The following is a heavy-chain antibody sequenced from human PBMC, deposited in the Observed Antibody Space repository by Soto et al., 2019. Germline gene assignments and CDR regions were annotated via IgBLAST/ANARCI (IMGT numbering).Heavy chain of an antibody. Sequence: QLQLQESGSGLVKPSQTLSLTCAVSGGSISSGGYSWSWIRQPPGKGLEWIGYIYHSGSTYYNPSLKSRVAISVDRSKNQCSLKLSSVTAADTAVYYCARRVVYYDSSGSVGWFDPWGQGTLVTVSS. D-gene: IGHD3-22*01. CDR2: IYHSGST. V-gene: IGHV4-30-2*01. J-gene: IGHJ5*02. CDR3: ARRVVYYDSSGSVGWFDP. CDR1: GGSISSGGYS.